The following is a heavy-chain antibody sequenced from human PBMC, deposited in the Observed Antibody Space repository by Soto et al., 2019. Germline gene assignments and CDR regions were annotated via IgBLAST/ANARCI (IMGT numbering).Heavy chain of an antibody. V-gene: IGHV5-51*01. CDR1: GYSFTSYW. CDR2: IYPGDSDT. D-gene: IGHD3-22*01. J-gene: IGHJ3*02. Sequence: PGESLKISCKGSGYSFTSYWIGWVRQMPGKGLEWMGIIYPGDSDTRYSPSFQGQVTISADKSISTAYLQWSSLKASDTAMYYCARRKFYYDSSGPPQDAFDIWGQGTMVTVSS. CDR3: ARRKFYYDSSGPPQDAFDI.